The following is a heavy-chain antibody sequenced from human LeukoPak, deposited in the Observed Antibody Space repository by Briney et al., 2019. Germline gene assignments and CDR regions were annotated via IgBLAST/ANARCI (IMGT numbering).Heavy chain of an antibody. Sequence: SETLSLTCTVSGGSISSSGYYWTWIRQPPGKGLEWIGEINHSGSTNYNPSLKSRVTISVDTSKNQFSLKLSSVTAADTAVYYCAREVWGPEYWGQGTLVTVSS. CDR2: INHSGST. J-gene: IGHJ4*02. V-gene: IGHV4-39*07. CDR3: AREVWGPEY. CDR1: GGSISSSGYY. D-gene: IGHD1-14*01.